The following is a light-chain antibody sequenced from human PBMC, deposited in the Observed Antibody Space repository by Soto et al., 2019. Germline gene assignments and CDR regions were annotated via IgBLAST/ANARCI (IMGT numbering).Light chain of an antibody. CDR3: QQYNKWPLFT. V-gene: IGKV3-15*01. CDR2: GAY. Sequence: ETVLTQSPATFSVSPGERATLSCRASQSIGSNLAWYQQRPGQPPRLLIYGAYTRATGVPARFSGSGSGTEFTLTINSLQSEDFALYYCQQYNKWPLFTFGPGTKVDIK. J-gene: IGKJ3*01. CDR1: QSIGSN.